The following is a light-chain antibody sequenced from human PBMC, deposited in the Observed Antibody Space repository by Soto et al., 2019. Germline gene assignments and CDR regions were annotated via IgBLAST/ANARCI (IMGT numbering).Light chain of an antibody. Sequence: QSALTQPRSVSGSPGQSVTISCTGSSSDVGGYDFVSWYQQHPGKAPKLMLYDVTKRPSGVPDRFSGSKSGNSASLTISGLRPEDEADYYCQTWGTGIQVFGGGTKLTVL. CDR1: SSDVGGYDF. V-gene: IGLV2-11*01. CDR3: QTWGTGIQV. CDR2: DVT. J-gene: IGLJ3*02.